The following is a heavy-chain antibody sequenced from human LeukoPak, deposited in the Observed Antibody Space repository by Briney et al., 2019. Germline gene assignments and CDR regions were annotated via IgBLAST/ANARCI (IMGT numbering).Heavy chain of an antibody. V-gene: IGHV1-18*01. CDR1: GYTFTSYG. D-gene: IGHD3-3*01. Sequence: GASVKVSCKASGYTFTSYGIRWVRQAPGQGLEWMGWISAYNGNTNYAQKLQGRVTMTTDTSTSTAYMELRSLRSDDTAVYYCATTPHYDFCGMDVWGQGTTVTVSS. J-gene: IGHJ6*02. CDR3: ATTPHYDFCGMDV. CDR2: ISAYNGNT.